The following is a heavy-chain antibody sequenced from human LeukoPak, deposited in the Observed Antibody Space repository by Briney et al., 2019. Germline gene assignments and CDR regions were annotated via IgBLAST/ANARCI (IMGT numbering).Heavy chain of an antibody. CDR2: ISYDGSNK. CDR1: GFTFSSYA. J-gene: IGHJ3*02. D-gene: IGHD1-26*01. V-gene: IGHV3-30-3*01. Sequence: GESLRLSCAASGFTFSSYAMHWVRQAPGKGLEWVAVISYDGSNKYYADSVKGRFTISRDNSKNTLYLQMNSLRAEDTAVYYCARDSGSYDRPDAFDIWGQGTMVTVSS. CDR3: ARDSGSYDRPDAFDI.